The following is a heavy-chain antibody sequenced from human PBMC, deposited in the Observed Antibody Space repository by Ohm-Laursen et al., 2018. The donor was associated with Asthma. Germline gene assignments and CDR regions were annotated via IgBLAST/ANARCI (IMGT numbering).Heavy chain of an antibody. CDR2: INPNSGGT. V-gene: IGHV1-2*02. D-gene: IGHD2-2*01. J-gene: IGHJ6*02. CDR3: ARERVDIVVVPAALYYYYGMDV. CDR1: GYTFTGYY. Sequence: ASVKVSCKASGYTFTGYYMHWVRQAPGQGLEWMGWINPNSGGTNYAQKFQGRVTMTRDTSISTAYMELSRLRSDDTAVYYCARERVDIVVVPAALYYYYGMDVWGQGTTVTVSS.